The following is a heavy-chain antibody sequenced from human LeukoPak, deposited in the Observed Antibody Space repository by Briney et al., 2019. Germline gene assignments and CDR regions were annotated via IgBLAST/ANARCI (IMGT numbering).Heavy chain of an antibody. J-gene: IGHJ4*02. CDR2: ISSSSSYI. CDR3: AMEGSHTFDY. D-gene: IGHD2-15*01. V-gene: IGHV3-21*01. CDR1: GFTFSSYG. Sequence: GGSLRLSCAASGFTFSSYGMHWVRQAPGKGLEWVSSISSSSSYIYYADSVKGRFTISRDNAKNSLYLQMNSLRAEDTAVYYCAMEGSHTFDYWGQGTLVTVSS.